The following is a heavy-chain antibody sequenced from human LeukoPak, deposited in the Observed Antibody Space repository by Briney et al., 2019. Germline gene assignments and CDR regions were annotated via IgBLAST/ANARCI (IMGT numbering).Heavy chain of an antibody. CDR3: AREGGSYRPLDY. CDR1: GGSISSGDYS. D-gene: IGHD3-16*02. V-gene: IGHV4-30-2*01. J-gene: IGHJ4*02. Sequence: TSETLSLTCAVSGGSISSGDYSWSWIRQPPGKGLEWIGYIYNSGSPYLNPSLKSRVTISIDRSKNQFSLKLSSVTAADTAVYYCAREGGSYRPLDYSGQGTLVTVSS. CDR2: IYNSGSP.